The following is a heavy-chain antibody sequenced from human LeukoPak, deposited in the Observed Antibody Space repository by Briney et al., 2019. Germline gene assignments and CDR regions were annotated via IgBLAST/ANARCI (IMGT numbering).Heavy chain of an antibody. CDR1: GGSISSYY. Sequence: SETLSHTCTVSGGSISSYYWSWIRQPPGKGLEWIGYIYNSGSTNYNPSLKSRVTISVDTSKNQFSLNLSSVTAADTAVYYCARGSGYGDYRLDYWGQGTLVTVSS. D-gene: IGHD4-17*01. V-gene: IGHV4-59*01. CDR2: IYNSGST. J-gene: IGHJ4*02. CDR3: ARGSGYGDYRLDY.